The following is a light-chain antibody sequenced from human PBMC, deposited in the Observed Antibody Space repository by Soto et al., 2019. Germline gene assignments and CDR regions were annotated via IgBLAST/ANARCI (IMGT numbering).Light chain of an antibody. V-gene: IGLV2-14*01. Sequence: QSVLTQPASVSGSPGQSITISCTGTSSDVGNYNYVSWYQRYPGRVPKLLIYMVSNRASGVSNRFSGSKSGNTASLTISGLQAEEEADYFCTSPTPGSLYVFGTGTKVTVL. CDR1: SSDVGNYNY. CDR3: TSPTPGSLYV. CDR2: MVS. J-gene: IGLJ1*01.